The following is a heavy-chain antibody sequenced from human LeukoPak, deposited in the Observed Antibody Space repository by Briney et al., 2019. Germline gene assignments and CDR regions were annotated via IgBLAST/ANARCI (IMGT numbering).Heavy chain of an antibody. J-gene: IGHJ4*02. V-gene: IGHV4-59*01. CDR1: GGSISSYY. CDR3: ARWGSIAVARFDY. Sequence: SETLSLTCTVSGGSISSYYWRWIRQPPAKGLEWIGYIYYTGSTNYNPSLTSRVNISVDTSKNQFSLNLTSVTAADTAVYYCARWGSIAVARFDYWGQGTLVTVSS. CDR2: IYYTGST. D-gene: IGHD6-6*01.